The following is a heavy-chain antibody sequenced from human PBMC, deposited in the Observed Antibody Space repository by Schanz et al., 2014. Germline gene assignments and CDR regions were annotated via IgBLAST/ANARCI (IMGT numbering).Heavy chain of an antibody. CDR2: ISHSGGSK. Sequence: DVQLLESGGGLVQPGGSLRLSCAASGFTFNSYAMTWVRQAPGKGLEWVSSISHSGGSKYYADSVKGRFTISRDNSENTLYLQMNSLSADDTAVFYCAKGMRYCSGGTCYDYYYYGLDVWGQGPTVTVSS. V-gene: IGHV3-23*01. CDR3: AKGMRYCSGGTCYDYYYYGLDV. CDR1: GFTFNSYA. J-gene: IGHJ6*02. D-gene: IGHD2-15*01.